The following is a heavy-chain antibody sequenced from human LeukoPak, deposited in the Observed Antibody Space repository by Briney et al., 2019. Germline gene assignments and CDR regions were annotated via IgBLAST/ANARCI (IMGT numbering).Heavy chain of an antibody. CDR3: ARYGSGSRATLGH. CDR1: GFTFSDNY. V-gene: IGHV3-11*01. Sequence: GGSLRLSCAASGFTFSDNYMSWIRQAPGKGLEWVSYISSSGNTTYNADSVKGRFTISRDNSKNTLYLQMNSLRAEDTAMYYCARYGSGSRATLGHWGQGTLVTVSS. J-gene: IGHJ4*02. CDR2: ISSSGNTT. D-gene: IGHD3-10*01.